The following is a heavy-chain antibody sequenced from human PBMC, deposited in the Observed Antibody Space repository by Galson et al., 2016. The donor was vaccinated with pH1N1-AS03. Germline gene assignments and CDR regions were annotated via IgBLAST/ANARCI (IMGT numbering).Heavy chain of an antibody. CDR1: GYTFTSYA. CDR2: INAGNGNT. J-gene: IGHJ6*02. V-gene: IGHV1-3*01. Sequence: SVKVSCKASGYTFTSYAMHWVRQAPGRRLEWMGWINAGNGNTKYSQKFQGRVTITRDTSASTAYMELSSLRSEDTAVYYCARDRGSGYDLFDYYYGMDVWGQGTTVTVSS. D-gene: IGHD5-12*01. CDR3: ARDRGSGYDLFDYYYGMDV.